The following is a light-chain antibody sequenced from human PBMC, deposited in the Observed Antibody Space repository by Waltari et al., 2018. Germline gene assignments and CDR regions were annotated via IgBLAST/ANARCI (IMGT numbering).Light chain of an antibody. Sequence: ELVMTQSPATLSVSPGARATLSCRASQSVSTTLAWSQQKPGQPPRLLIYGASTRSTGVPARFSGSGSGTEFTLTISSLQSEDFAIYYCQQYNNWPETFGQGTKLEIK. J-gene: IGKJ2*01. CDR2: GAS. CDR1: QSVSTT. V-gene: IGKV3-15*01. CDR3: QQYNNWPET.